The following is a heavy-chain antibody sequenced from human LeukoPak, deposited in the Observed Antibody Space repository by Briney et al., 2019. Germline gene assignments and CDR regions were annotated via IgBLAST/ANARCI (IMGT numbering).Heavy chain of an antibody. D-gene: IGHD3-9*01. CDR1: GGSISSYY. CDR3: ARGGYFDWLDAFDY. J-gene: IGHJ4*02. Sequence: PSETLSLTCTVSGGSISSYYWSWIRQPPGKGLEWIGYIYYSGSTNYNPSLKSRVTISVDTSKNQFSLKLSSVTAADTAVYYCARGGYFDWLDAFDYWGQGTLVTVSS. CDR2: IYYSGST. V-gene: IGHV4-59*01.